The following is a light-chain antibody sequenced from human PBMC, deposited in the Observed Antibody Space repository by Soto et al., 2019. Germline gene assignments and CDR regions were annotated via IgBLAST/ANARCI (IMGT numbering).Light chain of an antibody. Sequence: EIVLTQSPATLSLSPGERATLSCRASQTVSRHLAWYQQKPGQAPRLLIYDTSNRATGIPARFSGSGSGTDFTLTISGLETEDFAVYYCQQRGNWPPGFTFGHWTTVDMK. J-gene: IGKJ3*01. V-gene: IGKV3-11*01. CDR1: QTVSRH. CDR3: QQRGNWPPGFT. CDR2: DTS.